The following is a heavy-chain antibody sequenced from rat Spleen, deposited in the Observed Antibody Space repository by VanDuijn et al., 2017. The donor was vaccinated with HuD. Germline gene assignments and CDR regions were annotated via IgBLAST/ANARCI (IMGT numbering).Heavy chain of an antibody. V-gene: IGHV5-31*01. J-gene: IGHJ4*01. CDR1: GFTFNNYW. D-gene: IGHD1-2*01. Sequence: EVQLVESGGGLVQPGRSLKLSCVASGFTFNNYWMTWIRQAPGKGLEWVASISYDGSATYYRDSVKGRFTISRDNAKSTLYLQMDSLRSEDTATYYCARHSSTYYVMDAWGQGASVTVSS. CDR3: ARHSSTYYVMDA. CDR2: ISYDGSAT.